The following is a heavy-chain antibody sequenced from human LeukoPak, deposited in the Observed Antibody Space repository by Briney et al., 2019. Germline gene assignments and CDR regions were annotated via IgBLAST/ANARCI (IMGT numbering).Heavy chain of an antibody. V-gene: IGHV3-74*01. CDR3: ARDVYSGSYYVGY. Sequence: GGSLRLSCAASGFTFSSYWMHWVRQAPGKGLVWVARINSDESTTSYADSVKGRFTISRDNAKNTLYLQMNSLRAEDTAVYYCARDVYSGSYYVGYWGQGTLVTVSS. D-gene: IGHD1-26*01. CDR2: INSDESTT. CDR1: GFTFSSYW. J-gene: IGHJ4*02.